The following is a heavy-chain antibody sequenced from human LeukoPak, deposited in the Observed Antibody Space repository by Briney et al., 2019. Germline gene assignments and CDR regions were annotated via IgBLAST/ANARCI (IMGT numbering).Heavy chain of an antibody. D-gene: IGHD6-19*01. V-gene: IGHV4-34*01. CDR3: ARSSLGAGLADY. J-gene: IGHJ4*02. CDR1: GGSFIGYD. Sequence: SETLSLTCAVYGGSFIGYDWTWIRQPPGKGLEWIGEINHSGGTNYNPSLKSRVTISVDTSRNKFSLKLSSVTAADTAVYFCARSSLGAGLADYWGQGTLVTVSS. CDR2: INHSGGT.